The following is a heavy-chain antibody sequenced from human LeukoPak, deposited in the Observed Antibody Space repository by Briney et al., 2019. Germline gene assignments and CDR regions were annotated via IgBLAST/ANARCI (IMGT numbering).Heavy chain of an antibody. CDR1: GGSISSYY. Sequence: SETLSLTCTVSGGSISSYYWSWIRQPPGKGLEWIGYIYYSGSTNYNPSLKSRVTISVDTSKNQFSLKLSSVTAADTAVYYCARAVSGRFDYWGQGTLVTVSS. V-gene: IGHV4-59*01. CDR2: IYYSGST. CDR3: ARAVSGRFDY. J-gene: IGHJ4*02. D-gene: IGHD6-19*01.